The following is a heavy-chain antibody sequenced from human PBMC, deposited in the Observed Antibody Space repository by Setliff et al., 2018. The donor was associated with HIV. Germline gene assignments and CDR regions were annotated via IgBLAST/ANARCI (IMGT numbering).Heavy chain of an antibody. V-gene: IGHV4-34*01. CDR1: GGSFSDHY. J-gene: IGHJ4*02. CDR2: INHSGST. Sequence: SETLSLTCAVYGGSFSDHYWSWIRQPPGKGLEWIGEINHSGSTNYDSSLKSRVTISVDTSKNQFSLKLNSVTAADTAVYYCARARSLITVRRSFDYWGQGTLVTVSS. CDR3: ARARSLITVRRSFDY. D-gene: IGHD6-6*01.